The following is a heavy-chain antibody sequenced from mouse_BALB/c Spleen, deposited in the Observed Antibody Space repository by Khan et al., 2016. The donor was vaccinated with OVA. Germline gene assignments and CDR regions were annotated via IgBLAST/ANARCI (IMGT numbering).Heavy chain of an antibody. J-gene: IGHJ3*01. Sequence: VQLKESGPGLVKPSQSLSLTCTVTGYSITSEYAWNWIRQFPGNKLEWMGYINYSGNTRFNPSRKSRTSITRDTSKNQFFLQLNSVTTEDTATYYCARKDYYDYDPFPYWGQGTLVTVSA. CDR1: GYSITSEYA. D-gene: IGHD2-4*01. CDR2: INYSGNT. V-gene: IGHV3-2*02. CDR3: ARKDYYDYDPFPY.